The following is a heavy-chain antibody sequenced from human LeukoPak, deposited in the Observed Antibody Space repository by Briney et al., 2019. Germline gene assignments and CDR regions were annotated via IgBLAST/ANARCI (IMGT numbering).Heavy chain of an antibody. D-gene: IGHD4-17*01. CDR2: ISGSGGST. Sequence: GGSLRLSCAASGFTFSSYAMSWVRQAPGKGLGWVSAISGSGGSTYYADSVKGRFTISRDNSKNTLYLQMNSLRAEDTAVYYCAKDLGDYGDYTYEYWSQGTLVTVSS. CDR1: GFTFSSYA. J-gene: IGHJ4*02. CDR3: AKDLGDYGDYTYEY. V-gene: IGHV3-23*01.